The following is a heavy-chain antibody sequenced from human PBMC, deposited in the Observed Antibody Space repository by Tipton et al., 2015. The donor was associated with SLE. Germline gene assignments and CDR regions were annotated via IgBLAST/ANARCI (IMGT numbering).Heavy chain of an antibody. CDR3: ATRTSYGDYVRNAFDAFDI. Sequence: TLSLTCAVYGGSFSGYYWSWIRQPPGKGLEWIGEINHSGSTNYNPSLKSRVTISVDTSKNQFSLKLSSVTAADTAVYYCATRTSYGDYVRNAFDAFDIWGQGTMVTVSS. J-gene: IGHJ3*02. V-gene: IGHV4-34*01. D-gene: IGHD4-17*01. CDR1: GGSFSGYY. CDR2: INHSGST.